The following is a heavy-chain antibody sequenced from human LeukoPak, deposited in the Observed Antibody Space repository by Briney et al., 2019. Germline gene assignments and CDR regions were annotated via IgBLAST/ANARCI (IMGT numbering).Heavy chain of an antibody. CDR2: INPNSGGT. CDR3: ARDLVAVGATISIVGY. CDR1: GYTFTGYY. D-gene: IGHD1-26*01. Sequence: ASVKVSCKASGYTFTGYYMHWVRQAPGQGLEWMGWINPNSGGTNYAQKFQGRVTMTRDTSISTAYMELSRLRSDDTAVYYCARDLVAVGATISIVGYWGQGTLVTVSS. V-gene: IGHV1-2*02. J-gene: IGHJ4*02.